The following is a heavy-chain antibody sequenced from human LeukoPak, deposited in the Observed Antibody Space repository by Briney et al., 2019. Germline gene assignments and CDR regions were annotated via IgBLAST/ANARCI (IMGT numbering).Heavy chain of an antibody. J-gene: IGHJ4*02. CDR2: IRGDGREK. V-gene: IGHV3-7*01. CDR1: GFTFGNYW. Sequence: PGGSLRLSCAASGFTFGNYWMTWVRQAPGKGLEWVANIRGDGREKYYADSLRGRFTISRDNAKNSLYLQINTLREEDTAVYFCVRVSTWSAGAYWGQGTLVIVSS. CDR3: VRVSTWSAGAY. D-gene: IGHD6-25*01.